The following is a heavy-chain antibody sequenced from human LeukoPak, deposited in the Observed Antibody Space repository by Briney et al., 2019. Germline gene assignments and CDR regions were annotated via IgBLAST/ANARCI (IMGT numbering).Heavy chain of an antibody. Sequence: PGRSLRLSCAASGFTFDDYAMHWVRQAPGKGLEWVSGISWNSGSIGYADSVKGRFTISRDNAKNSLYLQMNSLRAEDTAVYYCARHGDGLDYWGQGTLVTVSS. V-gene: IGHV3-9*01. CDR1: GFTFDDYA. CDR3: ARHGDGLDY. CDR2: ISWNSGSI. J-gene: IGHJ4*02. D-gene: IGHD4-17*01.